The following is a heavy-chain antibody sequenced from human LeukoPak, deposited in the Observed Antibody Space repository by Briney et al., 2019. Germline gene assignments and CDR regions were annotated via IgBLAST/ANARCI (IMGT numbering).Heavy chain of an antibody. Sequence: GGSLRLSCAASGFTFSSNWMHWVRKAPGKGLVWISRINGDGRIIEHAESVKGRFTISRNNADNTLHLQMNSLRAEDTAVYHCVREVGAPGSFQHWGQGAPVTVS. CDR1: GFTFSSNW. D-gene: IGHD1-26*01. CDR3: VREVGAPGSFQH. V-gene: IGHV3-74*03. CDR2: INGDGRII. J-gene: IGHJ1*01.